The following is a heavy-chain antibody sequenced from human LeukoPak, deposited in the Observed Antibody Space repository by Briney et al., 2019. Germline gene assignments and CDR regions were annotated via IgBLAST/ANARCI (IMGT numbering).Heavy chain of an antibody. Sequence: GASVKVSCKASGYTFTSYAINWLRQAPGHGLEWMGWISPYNGNTNYAQTLQGRVTMTTDTSTSTAYMELRSLRSDDTAVYYCARDYEGYDPPLDYWGQGTLVTVSS. J-gene: IGHJ4*02. V-gene: IGHV1-18*01. D-gene: IGHD5-12*01. CDR1: GYTFTSYA. CDR3: ARDYEGYDPPLDY. CDR2: ISPYNGNT.